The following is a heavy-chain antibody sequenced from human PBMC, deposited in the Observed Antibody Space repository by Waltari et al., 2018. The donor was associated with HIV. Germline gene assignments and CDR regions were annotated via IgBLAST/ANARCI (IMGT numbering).Heavy chain of an antibody. V-gene: IGHV4-39*01. CDR3: ARRYSGYGGRHPWFDP. J-gene: IGHJ5*02. CDR2: VYYSGNT. Sequence: QLKLQESGPGLAKPSETLSLTCIGPGGSISSTSNNWAWIRQPPGKGLEWIGSVYYSGNTYYRPSLKSRVTISVDTSKNQFSLRLGSVTAADTAVYYCARRYSGYGGRHPWFDPWGQGTLVTVSS. D-gene: IGHD5-12*01. CDR1: GGSISSTSNN.